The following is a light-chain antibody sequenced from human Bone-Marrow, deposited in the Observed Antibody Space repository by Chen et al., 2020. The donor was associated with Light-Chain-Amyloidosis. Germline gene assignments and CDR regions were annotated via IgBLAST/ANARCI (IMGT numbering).Light chain of an antibody. J-gene: IGKJ2*01. CDR1: QDISND. Sequence: DIQMTQSPSSLSASVGDRLTITCQASQDISNDLNWYQQKPGKAPKLLIYAASDLQTGVPSRFSGRVSGTGFTFTISRLQPEDIATYYYQQHDNLPYTFGQGTKLEIK. CDR3: QQHDNLPYT. CDR2: AAS. V-gene: IGKV1-33*01.